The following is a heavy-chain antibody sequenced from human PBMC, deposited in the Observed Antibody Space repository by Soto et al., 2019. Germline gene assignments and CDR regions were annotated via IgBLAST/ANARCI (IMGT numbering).Heavy chain of an antibody. J-gene: IGHJ3*02. Sequence: EVQLVESGGGLVQPGGSLRLSCAASGLTLSTYDMHWVRQATGKGLEWVSSIAAAGDTYYADSVKGRFTISREIARNSFYLQMNSLRAGDAAVYYCATEQLGGHIRPFDIWGQGTVVTVSS. CDR1: GLTLSTYD. CDR2: IAAAGDT. D-gene: IGHD1-1*01. CDR3: ATEQLGGHIRPFDI. V-gene: IGHV3-13*01.